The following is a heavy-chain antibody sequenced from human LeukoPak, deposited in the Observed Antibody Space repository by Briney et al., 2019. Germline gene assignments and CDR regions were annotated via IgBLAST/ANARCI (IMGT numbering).Heavy chain of an antibody. CDR3: ARGFYGSGSYYLFTSWFDP. J-gene: IGHJ5*02. Sequence: ASVKVSCKASGYTFTSYGISWVRQAPGQGLEWVGWISAYNGNTNYAQKLQGRVTMTTDTSTSTAYMELRSLRSDDTAVYYCARGFYGSGSYYLFTSWFDPWGQGTLVTVSS. V-gene: IGHV1-18*04. CDR1: GYTFTSYG. CDR2: ISAYNGNT. D-gene: IGHD3-10*01.